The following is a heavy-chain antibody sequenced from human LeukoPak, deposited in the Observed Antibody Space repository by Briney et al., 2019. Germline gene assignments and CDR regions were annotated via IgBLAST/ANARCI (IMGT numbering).Heavy chain of an antibody. D-gene: IGHD5-12*01. CDR2: IYYSGST. Sequence: PSQTLSLTCTVSGGSISSSSYYWGWVRQPPGKGLEWIGSIYYSGSTYYNPSLKSRVTISVDTSKNQFSLKLSSVTAADTAVYYCASYRVKWLRRGMDYYMDVWGKGTTVTISS. J-gene: IGHJ6*03. CDR1: GGSISSSSYY. CDR3: ASYRVKWLRRGMDYYMDV. V-gene: IGHV4-39*01.